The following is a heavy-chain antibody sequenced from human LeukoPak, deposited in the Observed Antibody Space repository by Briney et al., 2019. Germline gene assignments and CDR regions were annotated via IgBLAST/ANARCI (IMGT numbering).Heavy chain of an antibody. D-gene: IGHD2-15*01. CDR2: ISTPSTT. V-gene: IGHV3-69-1*01. J-gene: IGHJ3*02. Sequence: ETLSLTCTVPGGSISSYYWSWIRQPPGKGLEWISFISTPSTTYYADSVKGRFTISRDNAKNSLYLQMNSLRAEDTAVYYCARGHSHAFGIWGPGTMVTVSS. CDR3: ARGHSHAFGI. CDR1: GGSISSYY.